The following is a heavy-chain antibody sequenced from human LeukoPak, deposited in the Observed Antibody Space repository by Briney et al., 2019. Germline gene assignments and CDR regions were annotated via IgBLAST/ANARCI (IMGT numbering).Heavy chain of an antibody. CDR3: ARDSVYYGSGEPPY. CDR1: GFTFSSNY. D-gene: IGHD3-10*01. Sequence: GGSLRLSCAASGFTFSSNYMSWVRQAPGKGLEWVSVIYSGGSTYYADSVKGRFTISRDNSKNTLYLQMNSLRAEDTAVYYCARDSVYYGSGEPPYWGQGTLVTVSS. CDR2: IYSGGST. V-gene: IGHV3-66*01. J-gene: IGHJ4*02.